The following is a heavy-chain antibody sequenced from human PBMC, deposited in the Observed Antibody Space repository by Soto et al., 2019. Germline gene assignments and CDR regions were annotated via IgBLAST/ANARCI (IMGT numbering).Heavy chain of an antibody. CDR2: ISGAGGSK. CDR1: GFRFSDYA. D-gene: IGHD1-1*01. J-gene: IGHJ6*02. CDR3: AKANEPHVEFYYGMDV. Sequence: EVQLLESGGGLGQPAGSLRLSCAASGFRFSDYAVSWVRQAPGKGLEWVSIISGAGGSKYYADSVKGRFTISRDNSKNTVSLQLSRLRDEDTGLYYCAKANEPHVEFYYGMDVWGQGTAVTVS. V-gene: IGHV3-23*01.